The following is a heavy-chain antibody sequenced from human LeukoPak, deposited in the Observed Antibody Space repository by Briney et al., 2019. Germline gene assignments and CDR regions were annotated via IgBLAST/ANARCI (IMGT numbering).Heavy chain of an antibody. Sequence: SETLSLTCTVSGGSISSGNYYWSWIRKPAGKGLEWIGRIYTSGSTNYNPSLKSRVTISVDTSKDQFSLKLSSVTAADTAVYYCAREGDYYDTSGTLDYWGQGTLVTVSS. CDR1: GGSISSGNYY. CDR2: IYTSGST. J-gene: IGHJ4*02. CDR3: AREGDYYDTSGTLDY. V-gene: IGHV4-61*02. D-gene: IGHD3-22*01.